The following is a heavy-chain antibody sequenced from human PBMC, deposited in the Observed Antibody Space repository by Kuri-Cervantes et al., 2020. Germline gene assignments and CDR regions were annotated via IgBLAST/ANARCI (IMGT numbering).Heavy chain of an antibody. CDR1: GYTFTGYY. D-gene: IGHD5-12*01. Sequence: ASVKVSCKASGYTFTGYYMHWVRQAPGQGLEWMGWINPNSGGTKYAQKFEGRVTMTRDTSISIVYMELSRLRSDDTAVYYCARRIVYSGYLGPWGQGTLVTVSS. V-gene: IGHV1-2*02. CDR3: ARRIVYSGYLGP. J-gene: IGHJ5*02. CDR2: INPNSGGT.